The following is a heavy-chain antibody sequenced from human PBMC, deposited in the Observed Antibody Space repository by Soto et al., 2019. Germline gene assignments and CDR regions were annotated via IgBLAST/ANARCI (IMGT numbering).Heavy chain of an antibody. D-gene: IGHD3-22*01. CDR2: IYYSGST. CDR3: SRDDSSGYYPFAAFDI. Sequence: QLQLQESGPGLVKPSETLSLTCTVSGGSISSSSYYWGWIRQPPGKGLEWIGSIYYSGSTYYNPSLKSRVTISVDTSKNQFSLKLISVTAADTAVYYCSRDDSSGYYPFAAFDIWGQGTMVTVSS. CDR1: GGSISSSSYY. J-gene: IGHJ3*02. V-gene: IGHV4-39*01.